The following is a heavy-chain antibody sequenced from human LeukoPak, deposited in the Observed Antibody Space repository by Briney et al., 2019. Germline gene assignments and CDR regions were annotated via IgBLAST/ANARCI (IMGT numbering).Heavy chain of an antibody. CDR1: GYTFTSCY. J-gene: IGHJ4*02. V-gene: IGHV1-46*01. CDR2: INPSGGST. CDR3: ARGPNQQWLVFFYFDY. Sequence: ASVKVSCKASGYTFTSCYMHWVRQAPGQGLEWMGIINPSGGSTSYAQKFQGRVTMTRDTSTSTVYMELSSLRSEDTTVYYCARGPNQQWLVFFYFDYWGQGTLVTVSS. D-gene: IGHD6-19*01.